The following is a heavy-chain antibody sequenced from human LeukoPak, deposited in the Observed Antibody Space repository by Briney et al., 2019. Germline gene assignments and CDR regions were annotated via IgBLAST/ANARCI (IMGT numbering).Heavy chain of an antibody. V-gene: IGHV4-39*07. J-gene: IGHJ4*02. D-gene: IGHD1-26*01. CDR3: AREVGYYFDY. CDR1: GGSISSGNYY. Sequence: SETLSLTCTVSGGSISSGNYYWGWIRQPPGKGLEWIGTINYGGSTNYNPSLRSRVTISVDTSKNQFSLKLSSVTAADTAVYYCAREVGYYFDYWGQGTLVTVSS. CDR2: INYGGST.